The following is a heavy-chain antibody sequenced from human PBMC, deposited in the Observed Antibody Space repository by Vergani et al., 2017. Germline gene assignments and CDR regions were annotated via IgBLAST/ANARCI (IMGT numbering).Heavy chain of an antibody. CDR1: GYSISSGYY. D-gene: IGHD1-20*01. J-gene: IGHJ4*02. Sequence: QVQLQESGPGLVKPSETLSLTCTVSGYSISSGYYWGWIRQPPGKGLGWIGSIYHSGSTYYNPSLKSRVTISVDTSKNQFSLKLSSVAAADTAVDYCATNWNVEWGAFDYWGQGTLVTVSS. CDR3: ATNWNVEWGAFDY. CDR2: IYHSGST. V-gene: IGHV4-38-2*02.